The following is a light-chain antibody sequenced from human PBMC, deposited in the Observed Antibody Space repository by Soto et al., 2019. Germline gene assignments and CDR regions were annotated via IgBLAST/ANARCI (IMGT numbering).Light chain of an antibody. CDR1: SSDIGNYNY. Sequence: QSALTQPASVSGSPGQSIAISCTGTSSDIGNYNYVSWYQQHPGKAPKLIIYEVSNRPSGVSNRFFGSKSGNTASLTISGLQADDEADYYCSSFTNSLTLVFGGGSKLTVL. CDR2: EVS. J-gene: IGLJ3*02. CDR3: SSFTNSLTLV. V-gene: IGLV2-14*01.